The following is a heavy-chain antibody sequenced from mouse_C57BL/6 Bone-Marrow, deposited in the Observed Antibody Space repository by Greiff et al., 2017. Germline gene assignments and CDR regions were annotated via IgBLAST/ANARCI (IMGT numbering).Heavy chain of an antibody. D-gene: IGHD3-3*01. CDR3: ARGLVLDY. V-gene: IGHV5-17*01. CDR1: GFTFSDYG. J-gene: IGHJ2*01. CDR2: ISSGSSTI. Sequence: EVKLVESGGGLVKPGGSLKLSCAASGFTFSDYGMHWVRQAPEKGLEWVAYISSGSSTIYYADTVKGRFTISRDNAKNTLFLHMTSLRSEDTAMYYCARGLVLDYWGQGTTLTVSS.